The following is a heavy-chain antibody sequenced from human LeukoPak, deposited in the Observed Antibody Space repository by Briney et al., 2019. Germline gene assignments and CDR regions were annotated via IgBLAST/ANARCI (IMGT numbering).Heavy chain of an antibody. V-gene: IGHV3-30*02. CDR1: GFTFGNYG. Sequence: GGSLRLSCAASGFTFGNYGVHWVRQAPGKGLEWVAFIRHDGSDEYYADSVEGRFTISRDNSQNTLYLQMNNVRAEDTAVYYCAKGGPYGGTSQGGFDSWGQGTLVSVSS. CDR3: AKGGPYGGTSQGGFDS. J-gene: IGHJ4*02. D-gene: IGHD4-23*01. CDR2: IRHDGSDE.